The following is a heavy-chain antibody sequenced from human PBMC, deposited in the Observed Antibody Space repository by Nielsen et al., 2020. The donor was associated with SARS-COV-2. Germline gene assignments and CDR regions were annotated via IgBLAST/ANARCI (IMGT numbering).Heavy chain of an antibody. V-gene: IGHV1-2*04. Sequence: ASVKVSCKASGYTFTGYYMHWVRQAPGQGLEWMGWINPNSGGTNYAQKFQGWVTMTRDTSISTAYMELSRLRSDDTAVYYCARDCRDIVVVPASDGMDVWGQGTTVTVSS. J-gene: IGHJ6*02. CDR3: ARDCRDIVVVPASDGMDV. D-gene: IGHD2-2*01. CDR1: GYTFTGYY. CDR2: INPNSGGT.